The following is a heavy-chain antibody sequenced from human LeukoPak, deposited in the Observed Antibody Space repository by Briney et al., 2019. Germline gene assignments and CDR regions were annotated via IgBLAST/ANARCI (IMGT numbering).Heavy chain of an antibody. CDR2: IYYSGST. CDR3: ASVYDSSGYYPF. J-gene: IGHJ4*02. V-gene: IGHV4-39*01. D-gene: IGHD3-22*01. CDR1: GGSIGGSSYY. Sequence: KLPETLSLTCPVSGGSIGGSSYYWGWIRQPPGKGLEWIGSIYYSGSTYYNPSLKSRVTMSVDTSKNQFSLKLSSVTAADTAVYYCASVYDSSGYYPFWGQGTLVTVSS.